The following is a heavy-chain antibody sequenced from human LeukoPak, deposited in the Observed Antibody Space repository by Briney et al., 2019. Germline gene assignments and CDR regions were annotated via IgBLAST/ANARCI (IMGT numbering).Heavy chain of an antibody. J-gene: IGHJ3*02. D-gene: IGHD2-15*01. Sequence: GGSLRLSCATSGFTFSTYAIHWVRQAPGKGLEWVAAICYDGSNQYYPDSVKGRLSISRDNSKNTLYLQMNSLRVEDTALYYCAREADCSGGNCYRGPFDIWGQGTMVTVSS. CDR3: AREADCSGGNCYRGPFDI. V-gene: IGHV3-33*01. CDR1: GFTFSTYA. CDR2: ICYDGSNQ.